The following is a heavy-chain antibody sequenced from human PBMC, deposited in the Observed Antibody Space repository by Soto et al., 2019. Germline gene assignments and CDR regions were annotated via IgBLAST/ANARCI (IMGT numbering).Heavy chain of an antibody. CDR2: ISYSGTT. CDR1: GDSLSGTSW. Sequence: QVQLQESGPGLVKPSETLSLTCAVSGDSLSGTSWWSWVRQAPGGGLQWIGEISYSGTTHYDPSLMSRVTISMDKSRSEFSLTLISVTAADSASYYCARHILVTGTRGFDFWGQGILVTVSS. V-gene: IGHV4-4*02. J-gene: IGHJ4*02. CDR3: ARHILVTGTRGFDF. D-gene: IGHD6-19*01.